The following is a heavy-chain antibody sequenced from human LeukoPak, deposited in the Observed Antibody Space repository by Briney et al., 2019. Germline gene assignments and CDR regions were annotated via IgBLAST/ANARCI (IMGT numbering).Heavy chain of an antibody. J-gene: IGHJ4*02. Sequence: GASVKVSCKASGGTFSSYAISWVRQAPGQGLEWMGGIIPIFGTANYAQKFQGRVTITADESTSTAYMELSSLRSEDTAVYYCARDSLVYCSSTSCSKRRYFDYWGQGTLVTVSS. CDR3: ARDSLVYCSSTSCSKRRYFDY. CDR1: GGTFSSYA. D-gene: IGHD2-2*01. V-gene: IGHV1-69*13. CDR2: IIPIFGTA.